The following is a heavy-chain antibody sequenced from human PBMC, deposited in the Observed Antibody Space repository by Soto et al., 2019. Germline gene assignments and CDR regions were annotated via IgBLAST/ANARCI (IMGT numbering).Heavy chain of an antibody. D-gene: IGHD4-4*01. V-gene: IGHV4-31*03. Sequence: PSETLSLTCTVSGGSISSGGYYWSWIRQHPGKGLEWIGYIYYSGSTYYNPSLKSRVTISVDTSKNQFSLKLSSVTAADTAAYYCARGGNYDYYYYGMDVWGQGTTVTVS. CDR1: GGSISSGGYY. CDR2: IYYSGST. J-gene: IGHJ6*02. CDR3: ARGGNYDYYYYGMDV.